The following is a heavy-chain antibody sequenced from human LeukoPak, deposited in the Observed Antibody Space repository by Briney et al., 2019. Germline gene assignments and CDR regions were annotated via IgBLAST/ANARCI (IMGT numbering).Heavy chain of an antibody. J-gene: IGHJ4*02. Sequence: GGSLRLSCAASEFTLSRYWMSRVRQAPGKGLEWVANINQDGSEKYYVDSVKGRFTISRDNAKNSLYLQMNSLRAEDTAVYYCATSDYWGPGTLVTVSS. CDR1: EFTLSRYW. CDR2: INQDGSEK. CDR3: ATSDY. V-gene: IGHV3-7*01.